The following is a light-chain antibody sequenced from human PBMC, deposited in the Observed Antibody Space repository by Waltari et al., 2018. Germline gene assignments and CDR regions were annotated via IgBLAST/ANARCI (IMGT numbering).Light chain of an antibody. Sequence: EIVMTQSQATLSVSPGERATLSCRASERVSSNVAWYQQKPGQAPRLLIYGSSTRATGVPAKFRGSGSGTDFTLTISSLQSEDFAVYYCQQYYHWVAFGGGTWVQIK. V-gene: IGKV3-15*01. J-gene: IGKJ4*01. CDR1: ERVSSN. CDR3: QQYYHWVA. CDR2: GSS.